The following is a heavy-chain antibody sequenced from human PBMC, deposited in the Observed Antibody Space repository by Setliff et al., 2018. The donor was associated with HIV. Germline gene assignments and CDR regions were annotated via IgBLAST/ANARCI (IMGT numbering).Heavy chain of an antibody. J-gene: IGHJ4*02. CDR2: IYYTGNT. Sequence: PSETLSLTCTVSGASISSGGFYWSWIRQHPGKGLEWIGYIYYTGNTYYSPSLRSRVTISVDTSKNQLSLRLTTMTAADTAVYCARTQPDTIFGVVVFDCWGQGKMVTVSS. CDR1: GASISSGGFY. CDR3: ARTQPDTIFGVVVFDC. D-gene: IGHD3-3*01. V-gene: IGHV4-31*08.